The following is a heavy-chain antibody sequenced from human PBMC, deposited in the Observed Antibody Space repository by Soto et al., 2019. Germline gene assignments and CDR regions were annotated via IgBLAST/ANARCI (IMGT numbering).Heavy chain of an antibody. V-gene: IGHV4-31*03. J-gene: IGHJ4*02. CDR3: ARRIDYNNIRAFDF. Sequence: PSETLSLTCSVSGGSMTSAGYYWSWIRQLPGRGLEWIGYIYYTGNTNYNPSLKSRVTISADTSKSQFSLNLSSVTAADTAVYYCARRIDYNNIRAFDFWGQGALVNVS. D-gene: IGHD4-4*01. CDR2: IYYTGNT. CDR1: GGSMTSAGYY.